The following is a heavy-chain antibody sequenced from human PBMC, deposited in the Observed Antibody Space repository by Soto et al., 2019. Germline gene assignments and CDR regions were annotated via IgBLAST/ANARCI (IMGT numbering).Heavy chain of an antibody. J-gene: IGHJ5*02. CDR2: IFSNDEK. Sequence: SGPTLVNPTETLTLTCTVSGFSLSNARMGVSWIRQPPGKALEWLAHIFSNDEKSYSTSLKSRLTISKDTSKSQVVLTMTNMDPVDTATYYCARIGETYCSSTSCYSPVLDPWGQGTLVTVSS. CDR3: ARIGETYCSSTSCYSPVLDP. V-gene: IGHV2-26*01. CDR1: GFSLSNARMG. D-gene: IGHD2-2*02.